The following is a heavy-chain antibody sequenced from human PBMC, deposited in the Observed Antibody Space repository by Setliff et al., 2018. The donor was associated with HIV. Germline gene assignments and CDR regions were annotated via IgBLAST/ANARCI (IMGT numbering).Heavy chain of an antibody. CDR1: GFTFSTHW. Sequence: PGGSLRLSCAASGFTFSTHWMTWVRQAPGKGLEWVANIKEDGSEKFYVDSVKGRFTISRDNAENSLYLQMNSLRVEDTAVYYCARGVVVAAHNWFDPWGQGALVTVSS. V-gene: IGHV3-7*01. CDR3: ARGVVVAAHNWFDP. J-gene: IGHJ5*02. D-gene: IGHD2-15*01. CDR2: IKEDGSEK.